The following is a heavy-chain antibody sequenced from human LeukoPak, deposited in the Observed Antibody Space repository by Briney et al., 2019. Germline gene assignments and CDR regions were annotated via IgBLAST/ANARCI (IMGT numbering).Heavy chain of an antibody. D-gene: IGHD6-25*01. CDR1: GGSFSGYY. V-gene: IGHV4-34*01. CDR2: INHSGST. J-gene: IGHJ4*02. CDR3: ACAMSARIHY. Sequence: PSETLSLTCAVYGGSFSGYYWSWIRQPPGKGLEWIGEINHSGSTNYNPSLKSRVTISVDRSKNQFSLKLSSVTAADTAVYYCACAMSARIHYWGQGTLVTVSS.